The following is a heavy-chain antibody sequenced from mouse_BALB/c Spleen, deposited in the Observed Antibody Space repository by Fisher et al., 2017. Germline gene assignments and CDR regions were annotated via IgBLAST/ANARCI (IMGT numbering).Heavy chain of an antibody. V-gene: IGHV1-4*01. Sequence: KFKGKATLTVDKSSSTAYMQLSSLTSEDSAVYYCAPSTMITTYYAMDYWGQGTSVTVSS. CDR3: APSTMITTYYAMDY. J-gene: IGHJ4*01. D-gene: IGHD2-4*01.